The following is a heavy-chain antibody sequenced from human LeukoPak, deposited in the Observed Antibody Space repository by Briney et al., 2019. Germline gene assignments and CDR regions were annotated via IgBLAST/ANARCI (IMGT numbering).Heavy chain of an antibody. J-gene: IGHJ4*02. V-gene: IGHV4-39*01. CDR3: ARQDTAMAWSYYFAY. CDR2: IYYSGST. CDR1: GGSISSSSYY. D-gene: IGHD5-18*01. Sequence: SETLSLTCTVSGGSISSSSYYWGWIRQPPGKGLEWIGSIYYSGSTYYTPSLKSRVTISVDTSKNQFSLKLSSVTAADTAVYYCARQDTAMAWSYYFAYWGQGTLVTVSS.